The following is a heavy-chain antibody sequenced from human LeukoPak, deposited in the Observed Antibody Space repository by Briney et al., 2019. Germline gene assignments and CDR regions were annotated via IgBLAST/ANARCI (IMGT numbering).Heavy chain of an antibody. J-gene: IGHJ4*02. Sequence: GASVKVSCKASGYTFTGYYMHWVRQAPGQGLEWMGWINPNSGGTNYAQKFQGRVTMTRDTSISTAYMELSSLRSEDTAVYYCARAPPPLAPYDFWSGTTHYFDYWGQGTLVTVSS. CDR3: ARAPPPLAPYDFWSGTTHYFDY. CDR1: GYTFTGYY. CDR2: INPNSGGT. V-gene: IGHV1-2*02. D-gene: IGHD3-3*01.